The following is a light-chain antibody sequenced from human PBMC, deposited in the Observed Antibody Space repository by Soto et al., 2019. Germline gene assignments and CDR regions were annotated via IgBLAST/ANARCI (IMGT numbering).Light chain of an antibody. CDR2: DVS. CDR3: SSYTSSSTYV. CDR1: SSDVGAYNY. J-gene: IGLJ1*01. V-gene: IGLV2-14*01. Sequence: QSALTQPASVSGSPGQSITISCTGSSSDVGAYNYVSWYQQHPGKAPKLMIYDVSDRPSGVSNRLSGSKSGNTASLTISGLQPEDEADYYCSSYTSSSTYVFGTGTKVTV.